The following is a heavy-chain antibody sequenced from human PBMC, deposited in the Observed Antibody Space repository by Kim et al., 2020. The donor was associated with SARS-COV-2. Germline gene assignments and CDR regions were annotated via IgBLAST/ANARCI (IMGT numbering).Heavy chain of an antibody. CDR2: ISSSGSTI. V-gene: IGHV3-11*04. D-gene: IGHD2-2*01. Sequence: GGSLRLSCAASGFTFSDYYMSWIRQAPGKGLEWVSYISSSGSTIYYADSVKGRFTISRDNAKNSLYLQMNSLRAEDTAVYYCARDPRWDIVVVPAQAGGMDVWGQGTTVTVSS. CDR1: GFTFSDYY. J-gene: IGHJ6*02. CDR3: ARDPRWDIVVVPAQAGGMDV.